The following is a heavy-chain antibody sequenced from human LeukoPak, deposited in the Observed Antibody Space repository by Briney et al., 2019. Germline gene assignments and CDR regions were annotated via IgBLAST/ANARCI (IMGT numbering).Heavy chain of an antibody. CDR2: IILIFGTA. J-gene: IGHJ6*02. CDR3: ARGRSGSYSENYYYYGMDV. Sequence: GASVKVFCKASGGTFSSYAISWVRQAPGQGLEWMGGIILIFGTANYAQKFQGRVTITADESTSTAYMELSSLRSDDTAVYYCARGRSGSYSENYYYYGMDVWGQGTTVPVSS. D-gene: IGHD1-26*01. V-gene: IGHV1-69*13. CDR1: GGTFSSYA.